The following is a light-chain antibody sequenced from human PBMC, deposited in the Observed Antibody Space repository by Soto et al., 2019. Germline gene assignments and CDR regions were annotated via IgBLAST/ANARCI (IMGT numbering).Light chain of an antibody. J-gene: IGKJ3*01. V-gene: IGKV3-20*01. CDR1: QSINSRY. CDR3: QQFGSSPGFT. CDR2: GAS. Sequence: EIVLTQSPGTLSLSPGERATLSCRASQSINSRYLAWYQQKPGQAPRLLTYGASSRPTGIPDRFSGSGSGTDFTLTISRLEPEDFAVYYCQQFGSSPGFTFGPGTKVDIK.